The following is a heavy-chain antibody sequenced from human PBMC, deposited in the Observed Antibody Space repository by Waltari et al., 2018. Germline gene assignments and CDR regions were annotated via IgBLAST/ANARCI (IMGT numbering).Heavy chain of an antibody. CDR2: ISWNGANT. CDR3: ARDKWGPDY. CDR1: GFIFDDYG. Sequence: EVLLVESGGGVVRPGGSLRLSCAASGFIFDDYGMVWVRQAPGKGLGWVSGISWNGANTEYADSVKGRFTISRDKAKNSLYLQMNSLRAEDTAFYYCARDKWGPDYWGQGTLVTVSS. V-gene: IGHV3-20*04. D-gene: IGHD7-27*01. J-gene: IGHJ4*02.